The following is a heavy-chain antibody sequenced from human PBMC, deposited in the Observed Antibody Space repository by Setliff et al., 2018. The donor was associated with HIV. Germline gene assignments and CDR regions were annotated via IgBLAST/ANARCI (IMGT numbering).Heavy chain of an antibody. CDR2: IYYSGST. J-gene: IGHJ6*03. V-gene: IGHV4-59*11. Sequence: PSETLSLTCTVSGGSISSHYWSWIRQPPGKGLEWIGYIYYSGSTNYNPSLKSRVTIPVDTSKNQFSLKLSSVTAADTAVYYCARDGPLEGSYRYYYYYMDVWGKGTTVPSP. D-gene: IGHD3-10*01. CDR3: ARDGPLEGSYRYYYYYMDV. CDR1: GGSISSHY.